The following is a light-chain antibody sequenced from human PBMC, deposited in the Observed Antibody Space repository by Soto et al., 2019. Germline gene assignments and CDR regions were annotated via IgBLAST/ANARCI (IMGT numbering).Light chain of an antibody. CDR3: SSFTGSSYV. CDR2: DVT. CDR1: SSDVGNNNY. J-gene: IGLJ1*01. V-gene: IGLV2-14*03. Sequence: QSALTQPASVSGSPGHSITISCTGTSSDVGNNNYVSWYQHNPGRAPKVMICDVTNRPSGVSNRFSGSKSGNTASLTIPGLQAEDEADYYCSSFTGSSYVFGTGTKVTVL.